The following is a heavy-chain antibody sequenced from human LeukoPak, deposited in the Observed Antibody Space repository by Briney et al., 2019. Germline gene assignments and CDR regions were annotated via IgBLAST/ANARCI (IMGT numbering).Heavy chain of an antibody. J-gene: IGHJ4*02. V-gene: IGHV4-39*07. CDR3: ARGQGTMVRGVIPAFGY. CDR1: GGSISSSSYY. Sequence: SETLSLTCTVSGGSISSSSYYWGWIRQPPGEGLEWIGSIYYSGSTYYNPSLKSRVTISVDTSKNQFSLKLSSVTAADTAVYYCARGQGTMVRGVIPAFGYWGQGTLVTVSS. D-gene: IGHD3-10*01. CDR2: IYYSGST.